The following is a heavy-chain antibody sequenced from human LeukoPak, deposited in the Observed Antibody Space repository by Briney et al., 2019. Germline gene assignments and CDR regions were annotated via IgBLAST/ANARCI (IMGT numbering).Heavy chain of an antibody. J-gene: IGHJ4*02. CDR2: INPNSAGT. V-gene: IGHV1-2*02. CDR1: GYTFTGYY. CDR3: ARGDYGGRSPFDY. D-gene: IGHD4-23*01. Sequence: ASVKVSCKASGYTFTGYYMHWVRQAPGQGLEWMGWINPNSAGTNYAQKFQGRVTMIRDTSISTAYMELSRLRSDDTAVYYCARGDYGGRSPFDYWGQGTLVTVSS.